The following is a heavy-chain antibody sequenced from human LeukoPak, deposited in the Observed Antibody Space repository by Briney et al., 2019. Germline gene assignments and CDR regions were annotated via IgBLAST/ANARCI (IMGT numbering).Heavy chain of an antibody. CDR3: ASSGYSSGWYSSYWYFDL. J-gene: IGHJ2*01. CDR1: GGSISSSNW. D-gene: IGHD6-19*01. V-gene: IGHV4-4*02. Sequence: SETLSLTCAVSGGSISSSNWWSWVRQPPGKGLEWIGEIYHSGSTNYNPSLKSRVTISVDKSKNQFSLKLSSVTAADTAVYYCASSGYSSGWYSSYWYFDLWGRGTLVTVSS. CDR2: IYHSGST.